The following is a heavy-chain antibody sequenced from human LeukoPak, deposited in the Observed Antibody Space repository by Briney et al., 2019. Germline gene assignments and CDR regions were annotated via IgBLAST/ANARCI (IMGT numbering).Heavy chain of an antibody. CDR1: EFVFSDYY. CDR3: AREMEGDYGSGTFFDL. CDR2: ISDSGSTI. D-gene: IGHD3-10*01. Sequence: GGSLRLSCAASEFVFSDYYMSWIRQAPGKGLEWVSYISDSGSTIYYADSVKGRFTISRDNVKNLLYLQMNGLRAEDTAVYYCAREMEGDYGSGTFFDLWGRETWSPSPQ. J-gene: IGHJ4*02. V-gene: IGHV3-11*01.